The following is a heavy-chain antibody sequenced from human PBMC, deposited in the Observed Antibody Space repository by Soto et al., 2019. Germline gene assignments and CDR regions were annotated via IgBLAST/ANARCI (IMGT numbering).Heavy chain of an antibody. CDR3: ARCGAGDYLYYYYGMDV. D-gene: IGHD4-17*01. J-gene: IGHJ6*02. CDR2: IYPGDSDT. CDR1: GYSFTSYW. Sequence: GESLKISCKGSGYSFTSYWIGWVRQMPGKGLEWMGIIYPGDSDTNYSPSFQGHVTISADKSISTAYLQWSSLKASDTAMYYCARCGAGDYLYYYYGMDVWGQGTTVTVSS. V-gene: IGHV5-51*01.